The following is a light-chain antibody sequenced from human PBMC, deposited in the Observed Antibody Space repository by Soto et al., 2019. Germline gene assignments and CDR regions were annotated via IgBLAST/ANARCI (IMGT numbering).Light chain of an antibody. CDR1: QSILRN. CDR2: GAS. Sequence: EIVMTQSPATLSVSPGERATLSCRATQSILRNLAWYQQKPGQAPRLLIYGASRRATGIPDRFSGSGSGTEFTLTISRLEPEDFAVYYCQQYGSSTYTFGQGTKVEIK. J-gene: IGKJ2*01. V-gene: IGKV3-20*01. CDR3: QQYGSSTYT.